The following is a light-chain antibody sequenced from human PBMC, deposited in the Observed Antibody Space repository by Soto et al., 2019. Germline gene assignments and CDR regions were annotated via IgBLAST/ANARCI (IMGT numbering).Light chain of an antibody. CDR3: QQRNYWPIT. J-gene: IGKJ5*01. Sequence: EIVLTQSPATLSFSPGEGATVSCRASQSVGSYLAWNQQKLGQAPRLLIYDASKRATGIPARFSGSGSGTDFTLTINSLEPEDFAVYYCQQRNYWPITFGQGTRLEI. CDR2: DAS. CDR1: QSVGSY. V-gene: IGKV3-11*01.